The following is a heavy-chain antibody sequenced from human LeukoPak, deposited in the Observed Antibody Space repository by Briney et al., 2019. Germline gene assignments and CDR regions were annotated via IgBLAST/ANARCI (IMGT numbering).Heavy chain of an antibody. Sequence: GESLKISCKGSGYSFTSYWIGWVRQMPGKGLEWMGIIYPGDSDTRYSPSFQGQVTISADKSISTAYLQWSSLKASDTAMYHCARGTEYYYDSSGYFFDYWGQGTLVTVSS. CDR3: ARGTEYYYDSSGYFFDY. CDR1: GYSFTSYW. CDR2: IYPGDSDT. D-gene: IGHD3-22*01. V-gene: IGHV5-51*01. J-gene: IGHJ4*02.